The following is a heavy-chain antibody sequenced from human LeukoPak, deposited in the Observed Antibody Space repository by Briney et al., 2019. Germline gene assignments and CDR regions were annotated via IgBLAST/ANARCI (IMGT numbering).Heavy chain of an antibody. Sequence: GASVKVSCKASGYTFTSYDINWVRQATGQGLEWMGWMNPNSGNTGYAQKFQGRVTMTRNTSISTAYMEPSSLRSEDTAVYYCARAYCGGDCSYHYYYGMDVWGQGTTVTVSS. CDR3: ARAYCGGDCSYHYYYGMDV. CDR1: GYTFTSYD. V-gene: IGHV1-8*01. D-gene: IGHD2-21*02. J-gene: IGHJ6*02. CDR2: MNPNSGNT.